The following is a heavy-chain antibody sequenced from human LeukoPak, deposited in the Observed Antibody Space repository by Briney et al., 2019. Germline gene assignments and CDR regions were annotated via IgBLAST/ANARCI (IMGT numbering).Heavy chain of an antibody. V-gene: IGHV1-2*02. J-gene: IGHJ4*02. Sequence: ASVKVSCKASGYTFIGYYIHWVRQAPGQGPEWMGWINPDTGGTNYAQNFQGRVTMTRDTSISTAYMDLNRVTSDDTAAYYCTREIVATTIDYWGQGTLVTVSS. CDR2: INPDTGGT. CDR3: TREIVATTIDY. D-gene: IGHD5-12*01. CDR1: GYTFIGYY.